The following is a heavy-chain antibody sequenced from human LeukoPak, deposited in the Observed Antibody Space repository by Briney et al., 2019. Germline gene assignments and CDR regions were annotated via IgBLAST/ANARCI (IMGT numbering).Heavy chain of an antibody. CDR1: GGSFSGYY. Sequence: PSETLSLTCAVYGGSFSGYYWSWIRQPPGKGLEWIGEINHSGSTNYNPSLKSRVTISVDTSKNQFSLKLSSVTAADTAVYYCARGTSWPSDVWGQGTTVTVSS. CDR3: ARGTSWPSDV. V-gene: IGHV4-34*01. J-gene: IGHJ6*02. CDR2: INHSGST.